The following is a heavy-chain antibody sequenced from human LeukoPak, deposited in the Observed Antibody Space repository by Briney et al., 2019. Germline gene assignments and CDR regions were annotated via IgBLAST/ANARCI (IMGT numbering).Heavy chain of an antibody. D-gene: IGHD6-25*01. J-gene: IGHJ4*02. Sequence: GGSLRLSCEASGFTFSSNAMSWVRQAPGKGLEWVSALSGGGDSTYYADSVKGRFTISRDNSKNTLYLQMNSLRAEDTAVYYCTKRPFSGYFDYWGQGTLVTVSS. V-gene: IGHV3-23*01. CDR1: GFTFSSNA. CDR2: LSGGGDST. CDR3: TKRPFSGYFDY.